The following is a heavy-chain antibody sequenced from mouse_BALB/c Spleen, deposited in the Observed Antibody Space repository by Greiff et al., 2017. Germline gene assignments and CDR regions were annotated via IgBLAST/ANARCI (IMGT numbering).Heavy chain of an antibody. Sequence: QVQLQQSGPGLVAPSQSLSITCTVSGFSLTSYGVHWVRQPPGKGLEWLGVIWAGGSTNYNSALMSRLSISKDNSMSQVFLNMNSLQTDDTAMYYCARGGTYYGIYVYAMDYWGQGTSVTVSS. V-gene: IGHV2-9*02. CDR2: IWAGGST. D-gene: IGHD2-1*01. J-gene: IGHJ4*01. CDR1: GFSLTSYG. CDR3: ARGGTYYGIYVYAMDY.